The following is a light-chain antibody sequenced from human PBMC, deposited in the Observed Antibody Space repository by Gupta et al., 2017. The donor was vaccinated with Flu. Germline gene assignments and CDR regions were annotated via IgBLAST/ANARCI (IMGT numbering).Light chain of an antibody. Sequence: DIVMTQSPLSLPVTPGEPASISYRSSQSLLHSNGYNYLDWYLQKPGQSPQLLIYLGSNRASGAPDRFSGSGSGTDFTLKISRVEAEDVGIYYCMQALQSSWYTFGQGTKLEIK. V-gene: IGKV2-28*01. CDR1: QSLLHSNGYNY. CDR2: LGS. CDR3: MQALQSSWYT. J-gene: IGKJ2*01.